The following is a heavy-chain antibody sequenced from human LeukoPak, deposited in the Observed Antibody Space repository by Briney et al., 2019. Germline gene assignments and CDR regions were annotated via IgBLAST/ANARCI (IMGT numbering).Heavy chain of an antibody. CDR1: GYTLTELS. V-gene: IGHV1-24*01. Sequence: ASVKVSCKVSGYTLTELSMHWVRQAPGKGLEWMGGFDPEDGETIYAQKFQGRVTITADESTSTAYMELSSLRSEDTAVYYCARDFWRGGLQSPAYYYMDVWGKGTTVTVSS. D-gene: IGHD4-11*01. J-gene: IGHJ6*03. CDR2: FDPEDGET. CDR3: ARDFWRGGLQSPAYYYMDV.